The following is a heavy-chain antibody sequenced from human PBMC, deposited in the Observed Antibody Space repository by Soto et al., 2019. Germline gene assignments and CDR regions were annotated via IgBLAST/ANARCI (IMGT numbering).Heavy chain of an antibody. CDR3: AKLGLERNYYCGVDV. D-gene: IGHD1-26*01. J-gene: IGHJ6*02. CDR2: IYPGDSGT. CDR1: GYSFASHW. V-gene: IGHV5-51*01. Sequence: PGESLKISCKGSGYSFASHWIGWVRQKPGKGLEWMGIIYPGDSGTKYSPSFQGQVTISADKAISTAYLQWGSLKASDTATYYCAKLGLERNYYCGVDVWGQGSMVTVSS.